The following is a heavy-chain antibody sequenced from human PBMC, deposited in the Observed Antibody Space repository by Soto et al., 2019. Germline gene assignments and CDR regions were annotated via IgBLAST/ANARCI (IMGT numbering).Heavy chain of an antibody. D-gene: IGHD3-22*01. J-gene: IGHJ4*02. CDR1: GFTFSSYA. CDR3: ARVSRAMILVVITVSFDY. V-gene: IGHV3-30-3*01. Sequence: PGGSLRLSCAASGFTFSSYAMHWVRQAPGKGLEWVAVISNDGSNKNYADSVKGRFTISRDNSKNTLYLQMNSLRAEDTAVYYCARVSRAMILVVITVSFDYWGQGTMVT. CDR2: ISNDGSNK.